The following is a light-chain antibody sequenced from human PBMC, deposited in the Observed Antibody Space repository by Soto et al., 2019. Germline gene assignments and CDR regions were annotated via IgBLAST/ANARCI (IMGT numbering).Light chain of an antibody. CDR3: QQRGNWPPIT. CDR1: QSVSTY. V-gene: IGKV3-11*01. Sequence: EIVLTQSPATLSLSPGDRATLSCRASQSVSTYLAWYQQKPDQAPRLLIYDASNRATGIPARFSGNGSGTDFTLTISSLEPDDFPVYYCQQRGNWPPITFGQGTRLESK. J-gene: IGKJ5*01. CDR2: DAS.